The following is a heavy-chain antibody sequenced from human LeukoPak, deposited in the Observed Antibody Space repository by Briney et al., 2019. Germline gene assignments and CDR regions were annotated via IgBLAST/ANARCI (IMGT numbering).Heavy chain of an antibody. CDR1: GGTFSSYA. V-gene: IGHV1-18*01. Sequence: GASVKVSCKASGGTFSSYAISWVRQAPGQGLEWMGWISAYNGNTNYAQKLQGRVTMTTDTSTSTAYMELRSLRSDDTAVYYCARERPPSSSWYGWFDPWGQGTLVTVSS. CDR3: ARERPPSSSWYGWFDP. D-gene: IGHD6-13*01. CDR2: ISAYNGNT. J-gene: IGHJ5*02.